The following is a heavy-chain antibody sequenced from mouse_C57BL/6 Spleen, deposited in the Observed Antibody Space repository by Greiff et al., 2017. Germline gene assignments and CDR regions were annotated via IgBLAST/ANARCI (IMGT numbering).Heavy chain of an antibody. CDR3: TRRGAYGSSLFDY. J-gene: IGHJ2*01. CDR2: IYPGNSDT. V-gene: IGHV1-5*01. CDR1: GYTFTSYW. D-gene: IGHD1-1*01. Sequence: VHVKQSGTVLARPGASVKMSCKTSGYTFTSYWMHWVKQRPGQGLEWIGAIYPGNSDTSYNQKFKGKAKLTAGTSASTAYMELSSLTNEDSAVYYCTRRGAYGSSLFDYWGQGTTLTVSS.